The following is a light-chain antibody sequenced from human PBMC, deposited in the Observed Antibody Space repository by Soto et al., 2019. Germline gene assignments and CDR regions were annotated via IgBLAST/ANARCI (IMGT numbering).Light chain of an antibody. CDR3: QQYNHWPLM. V-gene: IGKV3D-15*01. Sequence: EIVMTQSPATLSVSPGERATLSCRASQSVSSNLAWYQQKPGQAPRLLIYDSSTRATGFPERFSGSGYGTELTLTISSLQSEDSAVYNCQQYNHWPLMFGQGKKVDIK. CDR2: DSS. J-gene: IGKJ1*01. CDR1: QSVSSN.